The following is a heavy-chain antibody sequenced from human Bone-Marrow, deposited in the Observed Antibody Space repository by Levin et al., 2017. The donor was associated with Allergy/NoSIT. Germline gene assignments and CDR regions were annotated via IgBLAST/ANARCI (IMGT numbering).Heavy chain of an antibody. CDR3: ARGPVGGGSYFGSFDY. V-gene: IGHV4-59*01. CDR1: GGSISSYY. CDR2: IYYSGST. D-gene: IGHD1-26*01. J-gene: IGHJ4*02. Sequence: GSLRLSCTVSGGSISSYYWSWIRQPPGKGLEWIGYIYYSGSTNYNPSLKSRVTISVDTSKNQFSLKLSSVTAADTAVYYCARGPVGGGSYFGSFDYWGQGTLVTVSS.